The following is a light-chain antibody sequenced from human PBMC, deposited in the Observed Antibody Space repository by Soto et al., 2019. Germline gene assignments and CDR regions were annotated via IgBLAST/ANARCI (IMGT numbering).Light chain of an antibody. CDR1: SSNIGSYS. V-gene: IGLV1-47*01. CDR2: RNN. CDR3: ATWDASLNGPL. Sequence: QSVLTQPPSASETAGQRVTISCSGGSSNIGSYSVYWYQHLPGTAPKLLIDRNNQRPSGVPDRFSGSKSGTSASLAISGLRSEDETDYYCATWDASLNGPLFGGGTKVTVL. J-gene: IGLJ2*01.